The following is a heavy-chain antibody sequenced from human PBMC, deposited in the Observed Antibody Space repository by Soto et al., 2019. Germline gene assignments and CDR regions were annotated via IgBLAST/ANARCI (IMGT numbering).Heavy chain of an antibody. J-gene: IGHJ4*02. CDR2: IWYDGSNK. Sequence: QVQLVESGEGVVQPGRSLRLSCAASGFTFSSYGMHWVRQAPGKGLEWVAVIWYDGSNKYYADSVKGRFTISRDNSKNTLYLQMNSLRAEDTAVYYCARDVKDYSNYVDYWGQGTLVTVSS. CDR3: ARDVKDYSNYVDY. CDR1: GFTFSSYG. D-gene: IGHD4-4*01. V-gene: IGHV3-33*01.